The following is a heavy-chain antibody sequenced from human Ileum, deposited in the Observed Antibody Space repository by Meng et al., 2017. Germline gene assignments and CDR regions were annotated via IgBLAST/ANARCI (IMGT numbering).Heavy chain of an antibody. CDR2: ISGSGRNT. CDR1: GFNFNTDA. V-gene: IGHV3-23*01. CDR3: AKGPVKGYFDY. Sequence: GESLKISCAASGFNFNTDAMGWVRQPPGKGLEWVSAISGSGRNTYYADSVKGRVTISRDNSQNTLYLPINSLRAEDTAVYYCAKGPVKGYFDYWGQGTLVTVSS. J-gene: IGHJ4*02.